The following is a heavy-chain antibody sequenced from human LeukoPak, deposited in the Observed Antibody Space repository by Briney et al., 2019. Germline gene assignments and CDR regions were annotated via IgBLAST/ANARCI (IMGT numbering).Heavy chain of an antibody. CDR3: ARDKGSSWPTSFDY. Sequence: PGGSLRLSCAASGFTFSSYWMSWVRQAPGKGLEWVANIKQDGSEKYYVDSVKGRFTISRDNAKNSLYLQVNSLRADDTAVYYCARDKGSSWPTSFDYWGQGTLVTVSS. CDR2: IKQDGSEK. CDR1: GFTFSSYW. J-gene: IGHJ4*02. V-gene: IGHV3-7*01. D-gene: IGHD6-13*01.